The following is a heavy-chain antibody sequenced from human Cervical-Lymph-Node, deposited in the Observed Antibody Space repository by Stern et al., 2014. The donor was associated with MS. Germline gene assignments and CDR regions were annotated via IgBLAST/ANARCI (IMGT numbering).Heavy chain of an antibody. CDR1: GYTFTRHG. CDR3: ARGLLGSENALDV. CDR2: ISADNGNT. Sequence: QVQLLQPGAEVKQPGASVNVSCKASGYTFTRHGITWVRQPPGQGLEWMGWISADNGNTHYAHKLQGRVTMTTDTSTSTAYMELRSLRSDDTAVYCCARGLLGSENALDVWGQGTMVTVSS. V-gene: IGHV1-18*01. J-gene: IGHJ3*01. D-gene: IGHD2-15*01.